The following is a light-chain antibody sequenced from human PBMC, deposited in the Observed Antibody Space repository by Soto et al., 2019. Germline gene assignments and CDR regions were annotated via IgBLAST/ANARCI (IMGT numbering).Light chain of an antibody. CDR3: GTCDSSLSVVV. J-gene: IGLJ3*02. V-gene: IGLV1-51*01. Sequence: QSVLTQPPSVSAAPGQKVTISCSGTSSNIGNNYVSWYQQVPGTAPKLLIYDNNIRPSGIPDRFSGSKSGTAATLGITGLQTGDEADYYCGTCDSSLSVVVFGGGTKLTVL. CDR2: DNN. CDR1: SSNIGNNY.